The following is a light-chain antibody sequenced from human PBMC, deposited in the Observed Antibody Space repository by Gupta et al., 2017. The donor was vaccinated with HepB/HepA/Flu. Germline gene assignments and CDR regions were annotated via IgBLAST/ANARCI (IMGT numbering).Light chain of an antibody. Sequence: QSVLTQPPSASGTPGPGATFSCSGSSSDIGSYTVNWYQQLPGTAPKLLIYSDNQRPSGFPDRFSGSKSGTSASLAISGLQSEDEADYYCAAWDDSLNGYVFGTGTKVTVL. V-gene: IGLV1-44*01. CDR2: SDN. CDR1: SSDIGSYT. J-gene: IGLJ1*01. CDR3: AAWDDSLNGYV.